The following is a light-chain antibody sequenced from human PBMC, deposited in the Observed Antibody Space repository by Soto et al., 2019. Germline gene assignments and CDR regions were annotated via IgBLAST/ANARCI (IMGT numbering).Light chain of an antibody. CDR2: EVS. Sequence: HSALTQPPSASGSPGQSVTISCTGTSSDVGGYNYVSWYQQHPGKAPKLMIFEVSERPSGVPDRFSGSKSGNTASLTVSGLQPEDEADYYCSSYAGSNTPIFGGGTKLTVL. V-gene: IGLV2-8*01. CDR1: SSDVGGYNY. J-gene: IGLJ2*01. CDR3: SSYAGSNTPI.